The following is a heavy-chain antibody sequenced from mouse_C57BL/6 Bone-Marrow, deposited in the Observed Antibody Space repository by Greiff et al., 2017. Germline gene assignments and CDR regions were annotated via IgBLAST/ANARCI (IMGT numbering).Heavy chain of an antibody. CDR3: AREAYYVAMDY. V-gene: IGHV1-69*01. J-gene: IGHJ4*01. CDR1: GYTFTSYW. CDR2: IDPSDSYT. Sequence: VQLQQPGAELVMPGASVKLSCKASGYTFTSYWMHWVKQRPGQGLEWIGEIDPSDSYTNYNQKFKGKSTFTVDKSSSTAYMQLSSLTSEDSAVYYCAREAYYVAMDYWGQGTSVTGSS. D-gene: IGHD1-1*01.